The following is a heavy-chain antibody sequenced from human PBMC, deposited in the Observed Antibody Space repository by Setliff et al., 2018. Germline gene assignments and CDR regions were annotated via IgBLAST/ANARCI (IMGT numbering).Heavy chain of an antibody. D-gene: IGHD4-17*01. CDR2: IYPGDSDT. CDR1: GYSFTSYW. Sequence: PGESLKISCKGSGYSFTSYWIGWVRQMPGKGLEWMGIIYPGDSDTRYSPSFQGKDTISADKSISTAYLQWSSLKASDTAMYYCARLSPYGDDDFDSWGQGTMVTVAS. J-gene: IGHJ3*02. V-gene: IGHV5-51*01. CDR3: ARLSPYGDDDFDS.